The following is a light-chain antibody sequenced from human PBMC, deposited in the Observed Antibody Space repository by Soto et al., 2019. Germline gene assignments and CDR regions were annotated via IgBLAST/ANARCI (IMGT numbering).Light chain of an antibody. CDR3: QQYNSYWT. V-gene: IGKV1-5*01. CDR1: QSISTS. CDR2: DAS. Sequence: DMQMTQSPSTLSASVGDRVTITCRASQSISTSLAWYQQKPGKAPNLLIYDASTLESGVPSRFSGSGSGTEFTLTISSLQPDDFATYYCQQYNSYWTFGQGTKVDIK. J-gene: IGKJ1*01.